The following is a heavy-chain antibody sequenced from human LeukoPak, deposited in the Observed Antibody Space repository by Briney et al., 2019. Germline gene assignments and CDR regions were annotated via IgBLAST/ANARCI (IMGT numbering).Heavy chain of an antibody. CDR2: ISGSGGST. CDR3: AKAITMIVVAPRGAFDI. J-gene: IGHJ3*02. D-gene: IGHD3-22*01. CDR1: GFTFSSYA. Sequence: GGSLRLSCAASGFTFSSYAMSWVRQAPGKGLEWVSAISGSGGSTYYADSVKGRFTIPRDNSKNTLYLQMNSLRAEDTAVYYCAKAITMIVVAPRGAFDIWGQGTLVTVSS. V-gene: IGHV3-23*01.